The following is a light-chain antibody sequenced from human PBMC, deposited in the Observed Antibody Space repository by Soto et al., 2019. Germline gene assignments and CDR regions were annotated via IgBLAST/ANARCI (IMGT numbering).Light chain of an antibody. CDR2: DAS. J-gene: IGKJ4*01. CDR3: QQRSYWLT. Sequence: EIVLTQSPATLSLSPGERATLSCRASQSVSSYLAWYQQKPGQAPRLLIYDASNRATGIPARFSGSGSGTDFTLTISSLEPEDFAVYYCQQRSYWLTLGGGTKVDIK. V-gene: IGKV3-11*01. CDR1: QSVSSY.